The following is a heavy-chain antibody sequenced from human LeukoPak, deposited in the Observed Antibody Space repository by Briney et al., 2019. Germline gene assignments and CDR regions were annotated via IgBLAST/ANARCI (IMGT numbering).Heavy chain of an antibody. D-gene: IGHD1-26*01. V-gene: IGHV4-59*08. CDR2: IYNTGRT. CDR3: ARQGELAIDY. CDR1: GGSITNYY. J-gene: IGHJ4*02. Sequence: SETLSLTCSVSGGSITNYYWSWIRQSPGKGLEWIGSIYNTGRTNYNPSLQSRVTMSIDTSKNQFSLKLSSVTAADTAVYYCARQGELAIDYWGQGTLVTVSS.